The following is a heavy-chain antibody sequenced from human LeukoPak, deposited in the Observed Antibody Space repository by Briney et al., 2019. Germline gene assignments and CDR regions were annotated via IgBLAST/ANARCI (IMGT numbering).Heavy chain of an antibody. J-gene: IGHJ4*02. D-gene: IGHD6-19*01. CDR1: GFTFDDYA. CDR2: ISWNSGSI. Sequence: GGSLRLSCAASGFTFDDYAMHWVRQAPGKGLEWVSGISWNSGSIGYADSVKGRFTISRDNAKNSLYLQMNSLRAEDTALYYCAKEYIAVAAEGGLFDYWGQGTLVTVSS. V-gene: IGHV3-9*01. CDR3: AKEYIAVAAEGGLFDY.